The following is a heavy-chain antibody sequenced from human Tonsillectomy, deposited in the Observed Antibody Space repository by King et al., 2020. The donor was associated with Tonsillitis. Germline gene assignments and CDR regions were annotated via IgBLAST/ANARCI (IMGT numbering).Heavy chain of an antibody. CDR2: IFSYDEK. Sequence: VTLKESGPVLVKPTETLTLTCTVSGFSLSNARMGVSWIRQPPGKALEWLAHIFSYDEKSYSTSLKSRITISKDTSKSQVVLTMTNMDPVDTATYYCARISPDSNFDYWGQGTLVTVSS. J-gene: IGHJ4*02. D-gene: IGHD6-13*01. V-gene: IGHV2-26*01. CDR3: ARISPDSNFDY. CDR1: GFSLSNARMG.